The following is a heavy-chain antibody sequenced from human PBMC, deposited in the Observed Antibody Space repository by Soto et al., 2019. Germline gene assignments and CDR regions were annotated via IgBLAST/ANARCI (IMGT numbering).Heavy chain of an antibody. CDR1: GFTFDDYG. CDR3: ARALNGSGYDFWSGYFTYYYGMDV. J-gene: IGHJ6*02. Sequence: GGSLRLSCAASGFTFDDYGMSWVRQAPGKGLEWVSGINWNGGSTGYADSVKGRFTISRDNAKNSLYLQMNSLRAEDTALYYCARALNGSGYDFWSGYFTYYYGMDVWGQGTTVTVSS. V-gene: IGHV3-20*04. CDR2: INWNGGST. D-gene: IGHD3-3*01.